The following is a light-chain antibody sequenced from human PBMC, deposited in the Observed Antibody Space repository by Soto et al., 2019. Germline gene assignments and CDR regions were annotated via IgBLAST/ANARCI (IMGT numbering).Light chain of an antibody. CDR1: QSVSSC. J-gene: IGKJ1*01. V-gene: IGKV3-20*01. CDR2: DAS. CDR3: QQYGSSGT. Sequence: EIVLTQSPATLSLSPGERATLSCRASQSVSSCLAWYQQKPGQAPRVLIYDASTRATGIPDRFSGSGSGTDFTLTISRLEPEDFAVYYCQQYGSSGTFGQGTKVDIK.